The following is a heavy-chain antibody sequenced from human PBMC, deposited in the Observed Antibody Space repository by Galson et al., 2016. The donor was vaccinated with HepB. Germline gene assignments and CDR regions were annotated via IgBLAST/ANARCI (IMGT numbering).Heavy chain of an antibody. D-gene: IGHD2/OR15-2a*01. CDR2: ITSSGGAI. Sequence: SLRLSCAGSGFTFASYGMNWVRQAPGKGLEWVSYITSSGGAIYYTDSVKGRFTISRDNAKNSLYLQMNSLRAEDTAVYYCARDIYGPTYFYYYGLDLWGQGTLVPVSS. V-gene: IGHV3-48*01. CDR3: ARDIYGPTYFYYYGLDL. J-gene: IGHJ6*02. CDR1: GFTFASYG.